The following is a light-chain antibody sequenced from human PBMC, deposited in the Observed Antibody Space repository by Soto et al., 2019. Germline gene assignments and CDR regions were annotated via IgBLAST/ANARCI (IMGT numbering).Light chain of an antibody. J-gene: IGKJ1*01. CDR1: QSVSSN. V-gene: IGKV3-15*01. CDR2: GAF. CDR3: QQYNDWPLT. Sequence: EILMTQSPVTLSVSPGERATLSCRASQSVSSNLAWYQQKPGQAPSLHIYGAFTRATGIPARFSGTGSGTEFTLTISSLQSGDFALYYCQQYNDWPLTFGQGTKVEI.